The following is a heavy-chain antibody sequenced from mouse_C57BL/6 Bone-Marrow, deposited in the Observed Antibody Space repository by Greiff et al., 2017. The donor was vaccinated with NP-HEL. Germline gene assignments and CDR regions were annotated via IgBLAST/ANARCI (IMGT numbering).Heavy chain of an antibody. CDR2: INPSNGGT. D-gene: IGHD2-3*01. Sequence: VKLMQPGTELVKPGASVKLSCKASGYTFTSYWMHWVKQRPGQGLEWIGNINPSNGGTNYNEKFKSKATLTVDKSSSTAYMQLSSLTSEDSAVYYCAREDDGYYAPFAYWGQGTLVTVSA. J-gene: IGHJ3*01. V-gene: IGHV1-53*01. CDR3: AREDDGYYAPFAY. CDR1: GYTFTSYW.